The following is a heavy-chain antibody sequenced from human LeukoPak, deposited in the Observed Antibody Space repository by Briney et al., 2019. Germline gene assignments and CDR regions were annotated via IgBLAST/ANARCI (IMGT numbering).Heavy chain of an antibody. V-gene: IGHV1-18*01. J-gene: IGHJ4*02. CDR2: ISAYNGNT. CDR3: ATSSSYLGY. CDR1: GYTFTSYD. Sequence: ASVKVSCKASGYTFTSYDINWVRQATGQGLEWMGWISAYNGNTNYAQKLQGRVTMTTDTSTSTAYMELRSLRSDDTAVYYCATSSSYLGYWGQGTLVTVSS. D-gene: IGHD6-13*01.